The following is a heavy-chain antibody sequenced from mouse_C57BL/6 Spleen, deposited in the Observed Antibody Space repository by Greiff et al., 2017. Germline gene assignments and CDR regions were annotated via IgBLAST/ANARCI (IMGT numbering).Heavy chain of an antibody. V-gene: IGHV5-9*01. CDR1: GFTFSSYT. D-gene: IGHD1-1*01. CDR2: ISGGGGNT. CDR3: ARLEGNYGSSYAMDY. Sequence: EVKVVESGGGLVKPGGSLKLSCAASGFTFSSYTMSWVRQTPEKRLEWVATISGGGGNTYYPDSVKGRFTISRDNAKNTLYLQMSSLRSEDTALYYCARLEGNYGSSYAMDYWGQGTSVTVSS. J-gene: IGHJ4*01.